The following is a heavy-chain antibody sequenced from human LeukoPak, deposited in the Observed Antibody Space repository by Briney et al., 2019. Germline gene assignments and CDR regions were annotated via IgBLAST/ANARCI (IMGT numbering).Heavy chain of an antibody. CDR3: ARLALGDYSSSPPGFDP. CDR2: IYPGDSDT. J-gene: IGHJ5*02. D-gene: IGHD6-13*01. Sequence: GESLKISCKGSGYSFTSYWIGWVRQMPGKGLEWMGIIYPGDSDTRYSPSFQGQVTISADKSISTAYLQWSSLKASDTAMYYCARLALGDYSSSPPGFDPWGQGTLVTVSS. CDR1: GYSFTSYW. V-gene: IGHV5-51*01.